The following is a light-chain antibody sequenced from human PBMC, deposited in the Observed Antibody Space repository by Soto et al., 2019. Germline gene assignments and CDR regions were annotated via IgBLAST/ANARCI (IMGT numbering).Light chain of an antibody. V-gene: IGKV3-11*01. CDR2: ASS. CDR1: QNINKS. Sequence: EIVLTQSPGTLSLSPGEKATLSCGTRQNINKSLAWYQQQPGQAPRLLIYASSNRATGIPARFSGSGSGTDFTLTISSREPEDFAVYYCQQRSNGPITFGQGTRLEIK. CDR3: QQRSNGPIT. J-gene: IGKJ5*01.